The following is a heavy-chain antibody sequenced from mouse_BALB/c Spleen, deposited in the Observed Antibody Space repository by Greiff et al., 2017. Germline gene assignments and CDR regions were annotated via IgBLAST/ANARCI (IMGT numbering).Heavy chain of an antibody. CDR2: IYPGDGDT. Sequence: VQLQQSGAELARPGASVKLSCKASGYTFTSYWMQWVKQRPGQGLEWIGAIYPGDGDTRYTQKFKGKATLTADKSSSTAYMQLSSLASEDSAVYYCARYSSGYAMDYWGQGTSVTVSS. J-gene: IGHJ4*01. V-gene: IGHV1-87*01. CDR3: ARYSSGYAMDY. D-gene: IGHD3-1*01. CDR1: GYTFTSYW.